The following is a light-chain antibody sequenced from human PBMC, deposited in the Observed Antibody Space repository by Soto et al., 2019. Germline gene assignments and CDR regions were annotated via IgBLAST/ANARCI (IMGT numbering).Light chain of an antibody. CDR2: GAF. J-gene: IGKJ1*01. Sequence: EIVMTQSQVTLSVSPGERATLSCGASQSVRSNLAWYQQKPGQAPSLLIYGAFTRATGIPTRFSGTGSGTEFTLTISGLQSEDFALYYCQQYNDWPLTFGQGTKVDIK. CDR1: QSVRSN. CDR3: QQYNDWPLT. V-gene: IGKV3-15*01.